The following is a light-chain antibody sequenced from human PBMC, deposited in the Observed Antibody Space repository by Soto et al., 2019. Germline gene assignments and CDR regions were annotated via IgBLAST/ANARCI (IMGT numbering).Light chain of an antibody. J-gene: IGLJ2*01. V-gene: IGLV2-23*01. CDR3: CSYAGSSTYVL. CDR2: EGS. Sequence: QSALTQPASVSGSPGQSITISCTGTSSDVGSYNLVSWYQQHPGKAPKLMIYEGSKRPSGVSNHFSGSKSGNTASLTISGLQAEDEADYYCCSYAGSSTYVLFGGGTQLTVL. CDR1: SSDVGSYNL.